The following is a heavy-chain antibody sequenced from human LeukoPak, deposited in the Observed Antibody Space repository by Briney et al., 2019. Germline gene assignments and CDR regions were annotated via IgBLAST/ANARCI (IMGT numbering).Heavy chain of an antibody. V-gene: IGHV3-21*01. D-gene: IGHD2-2*01. CDR2: ISSSSSYI. J-gene: IGHJ6*03. CDR1: GFTFSSYS. CDR3: ARDYHIVVVPAAGDYYYYVDV. Sequence: GGSLRLSCAASGFTFSSYSMNWVRQAPGKGLEWVSSISSSSSYIYYADSVKGRFTISRDNAKNSLYLQMNSLRAEDTAVYYCARDYHIVVVPAAGDYYYYVDVWGKGTTVTVSS.